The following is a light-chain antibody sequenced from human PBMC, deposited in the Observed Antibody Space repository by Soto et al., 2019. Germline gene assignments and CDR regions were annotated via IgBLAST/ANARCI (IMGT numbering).Light chain of an antibody. J-gene: IGLJ3*02. Sequence: QLVLTQPPSASGTPGQRVTISCSGSNSNIGSNSVIWFQQLPGTAPKLLIYSNNQRPSGVPGRFSGSQSGTSASLAISGLQSEDEADYYCAAWQDSLDAWVFGGGTQLTVL. CDR1: NSNIGSNS. V-gene: IGLV1-44*01. CDR2: SNN. CDR3: AAWQDSLDAWV.